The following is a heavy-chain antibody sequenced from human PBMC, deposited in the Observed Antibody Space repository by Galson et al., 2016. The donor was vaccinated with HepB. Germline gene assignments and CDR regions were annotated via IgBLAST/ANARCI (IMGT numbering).Heavy chain of an antibody. CDR2: ISDDGSNK. D-gene: IGHD2-21*01. Sequence: SLRLSCAASGFTFSSYSMHWVRQAPGKGLEWVAVISDDGSNKYYADSVKGRFTISRDNSKNTLSLQLNSLIAEDTALYYCARGAHIAYYFYGMDVWGQGTTVTVSS. CDR3: ARGAHIAYYFYGMDV. J-gene: IGHJ6*02. V-gene: IGHV3-30*04. CDR1: GFTFSSYS.